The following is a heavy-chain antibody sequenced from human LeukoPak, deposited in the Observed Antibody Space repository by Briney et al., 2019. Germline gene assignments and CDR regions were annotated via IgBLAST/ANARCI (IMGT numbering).Heavy chain of an antibody. CDR3: AKDWTTVVTPKGYYFDS. CDR2: VSTTGAST. V-gene: IGHV3-23*01. CDR1: GFTFHTYA. D-gene: IGHD4-23*01. J-gene: IGHJ4*02. Sequence: PGGSLRLSCEASGFTFHTYAMSWVRQAPGKGLEWVSAVSTTGASTYYADSVKGRFTISRDNSKNTLSLQMESLRVEDTALYYCAKDWTTVVTPKGYYFDSWGEGTLVTVSS.